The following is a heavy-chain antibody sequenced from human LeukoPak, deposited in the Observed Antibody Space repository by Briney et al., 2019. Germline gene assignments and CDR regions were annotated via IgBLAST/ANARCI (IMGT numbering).Heavy chain of an antibody. V-gene: IGHV4-39*06. Sequence: SETLSFTCSVSGGSIRSTTYYWGWIRQPPGKGLEWIGSIYYSGNTYYTPSLMSRVTISVDTSKNQFPLNLSSVTAADTAVYYCARAPHFFDTSGSRYYFDYCGQGALVTVSS. CDR1: GGSIRSTTYY. D-gene: IGHD3-22*01. J-gene: IGHJ4*02. CDR2: IYYSGNT. CDR3: ARAPHFFDTSGSRYYFDY.